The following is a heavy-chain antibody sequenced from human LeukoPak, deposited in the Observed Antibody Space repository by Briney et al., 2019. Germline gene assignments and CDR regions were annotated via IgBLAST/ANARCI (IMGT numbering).Heavy chain of an antibody. CDR2: TGSTGVGT. J-gene: IGHJ4*02. Sequence: GGSLRLSCAASGFTFSSYAMNWVRQAPGKGLEWVSGTGSTGVGTFYADSVKGRFTVSRDNSKNTLSLQMNSLRAEDTAVYYCAKDPLLWFGELLYFFDYWGQGTLVTVSS. D-gene: IGHD3-10*01. CDR1: GFTFSSYA. V-gene: IGHV3-23*01. CDR3: AKDPLLWFGELLYFFDY.